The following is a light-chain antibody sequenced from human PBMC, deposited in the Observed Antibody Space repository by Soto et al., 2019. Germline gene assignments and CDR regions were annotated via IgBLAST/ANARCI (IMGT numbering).Light chain of an antibody. Sequence: SSELTQPPSVSVSPGQTASITCSGDKLGDKYACWYQQKPGQSPVLVIYQDSKRPSGIPERFSGSNSGNTATLTISGTQAMDEADYYCQAWDSSTARDVFGTGTQLTVL. CDR1: KLGDKY. CDR3: QAWDSSTARDV. J-gene: IGLJ1*01. V-gene: IGLV3-1*01. CDR2: QDS.